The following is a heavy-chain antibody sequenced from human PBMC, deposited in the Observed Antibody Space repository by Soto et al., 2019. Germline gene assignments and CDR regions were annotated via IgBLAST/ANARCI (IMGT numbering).Heavy chain of an antibody. Sequence: SQTLCLTCAISGDSVSNKTVAWNWIRLSPSRGLEWLGRTYYKSKWYNDYAVSVRSRITINPDTSKNQFSLQLTSVTPEDSAVYYCARGAAVILARATMDVWGHGTTVTVSS. D-gene: IGHD2-21*01. V-gene: IGHV6-1*01. CDR3: ARGAAVILARATMDV. CDR1: GDSVSNKTVA. J-gene: IGHJ6*02. CDR2: TYYKSKWYN.